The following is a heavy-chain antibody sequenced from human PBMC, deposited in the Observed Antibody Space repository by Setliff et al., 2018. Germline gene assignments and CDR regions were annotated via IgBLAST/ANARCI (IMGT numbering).Heavy chain of an antibody. CDR1: GGSFSSFS. V-gene: IGHV1-69*08. CDR3: ATSYSGSYYGY. CDR2: IMPIFGST. J-gene: IGHJ4*02. Sequence: SVKVSCKASGGSFSSFSIHWVRQAPGQGLEWMGRIMPIFGSTNYAQNFQGRVTMTEDTSTDTAYMELSSLRSGDTAVYYCATSYSGSYYGYWGQGTLVTVSS. D-gene: IGHD1-26*01.